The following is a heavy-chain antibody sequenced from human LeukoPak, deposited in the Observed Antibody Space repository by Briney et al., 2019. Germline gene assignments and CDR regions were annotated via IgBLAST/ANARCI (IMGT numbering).Heavy chain of an antibody. V-gene: IGHV3-30*18. J-gene: IGHJ4*02. D-gene: IGHD3-22*01. CDR1: GFTFSSYG. CDR2: ISYDGSNK. CDR3: AKDRAPYYYDSSGLGY. Sequence: GGSLRLSCAASGFTFSSYGMHWVRQAPGKGLEWVAVISYDGSNKYYAGSVKGRFTISRDNSKNTLYLQMNSLRAEDTAVYYCAKDRAPYYYDSSGLGYWGQGTLVTVSS.